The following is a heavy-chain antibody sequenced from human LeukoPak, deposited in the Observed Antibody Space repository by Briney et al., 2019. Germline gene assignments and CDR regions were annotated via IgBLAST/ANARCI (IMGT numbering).Heavy chain of an antibody. J-gene: IGHJ5*02. Sequence: ASVKVSCKASGYTFTGYYIHWVRQAPGQGLEWMGWINPNSGDTHYAQKFQGRVTMTGDTSISTAYMNLNSLMSDETAVYYCARVQYQLLFEGNWFDPWGQGTLVTVSS. CDR3: ARVQYQLLFEGNWFDP. V-gene: IGHV1-2*02. CDR2: INPNSGDT. CDR1: GYTFTGYY. D-gene: IGHD2-2*01.